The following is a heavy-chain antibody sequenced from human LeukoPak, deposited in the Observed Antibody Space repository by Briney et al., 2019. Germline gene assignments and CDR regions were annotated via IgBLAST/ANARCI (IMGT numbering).Heavy chain of an antibody. CDR2: ISGSGDNT. Sequence: GGSLRLSCGASGFTFNNYGMNWVRQAPGKGLEWVSAISGSGDNTYYADSVKGRFTISRDNSKNTLYLQMNSLRAEDTAVYYCARDLGYSSGPNYWGQGTRVTVSS. CDR3: ARDLGYSSGPNY. D-gene: IGHD6-19*01. CDR1: GFTFNNYG. V-gene: IGHV3-23*01. J-gene: IGHJ4*02.